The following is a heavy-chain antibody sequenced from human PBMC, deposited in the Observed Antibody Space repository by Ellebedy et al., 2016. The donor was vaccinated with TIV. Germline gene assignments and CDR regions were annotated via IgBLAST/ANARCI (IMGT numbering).Heavy chain of an antibody. D-gene: IGHD3-16*01. J-gene: IGHJ4*02. V-gene: IGHV3-53*01. CDR1: GFTVSRNY. Sequence: GESLKISXAASGFTVSRNYMSWVRKAPGKGLEWVSVIYSGGSTYYADSVKGRFTISRDNSKNTLYLQMNSLRAEDTAVYYCARDLGEDGFDYWGQGTLVTVSS. CDR3: ARDLGEDGFDY. CDR2: IYSGGST.